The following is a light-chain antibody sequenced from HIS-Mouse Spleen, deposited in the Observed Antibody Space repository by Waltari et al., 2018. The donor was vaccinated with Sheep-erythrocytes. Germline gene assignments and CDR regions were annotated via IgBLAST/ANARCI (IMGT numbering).Light chain of an antibody. Sequence: QSALTPPRSVSGSRGQSVTIACTGTSSDVGGYNYVPWYQQHPGKAPNLMIYDVSKRPSGVPARFSGSKSGNTASLTISGLQAEDEADYYCCSYAGSYNHVFATGTKVTVL. V-gene: IGLV2-11*01. CDR1: SSDVGGYNY. J-gene: IGLJ1*01. CDR2: DVS. CDR3: CSYAGSYNHV.